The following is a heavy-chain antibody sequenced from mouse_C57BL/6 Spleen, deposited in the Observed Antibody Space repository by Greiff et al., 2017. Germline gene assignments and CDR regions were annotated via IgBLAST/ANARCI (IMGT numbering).Heavy chain of an antibody. V-gene: IGHV3-6*01. CDR2: ISYDGSN. CDR3: ARVAAYYAMDY. CDR1: GYSITSGYY. J-gene: IGHJ4*01. Sequence: DVQLVESGPGLVKPSQSLSLTCSVTGYSITSGYYWNWIRQFPGNKLEWMGYISYDGSNNYNPSLKNRISITRDTSKNQFFLKLNSVTTEDTATYYCARVAAYYAMDYWGQGTSVTVSS. D-gene: IGHD1-1*02.